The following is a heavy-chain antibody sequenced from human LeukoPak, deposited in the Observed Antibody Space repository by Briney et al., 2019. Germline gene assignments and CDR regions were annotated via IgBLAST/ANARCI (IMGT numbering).Heavy chain of an antibody. V-gene: IGHV3-21*01. CDR3: ARDRGYSSSSRYYYYYYMDV. CDR2: ISSSSSYI. J-gene: IGHJ6*03. CDR1: GFTFSSYS. D-gene: IGHD6-13*01. Sequence: GGSLRLSCAASGFTFSSYSMNWVRQAPGKGLEWVSSISSSSSYIYYADSVKGRFTISRDNSKNTLYLQMNSLRAEDTAVYYCARDRGYSSSSRYYYYYYMDVWGKGTTVTVSS.